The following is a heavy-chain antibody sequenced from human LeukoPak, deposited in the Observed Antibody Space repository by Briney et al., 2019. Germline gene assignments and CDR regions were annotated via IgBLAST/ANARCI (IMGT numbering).Heavy chain of an antibody. CDR3: AREDSSGYYLY. Sequence: SETLSLTCTVSGGSISSYYWSWIRQPPGKGLEWNGYIYYSGSTNYNPSLKSRVTISVDTSKNQFSLKLSSVTAADTAVYYCAREDSSGYYLYWGQGTLVTVSS. CDR2: IYYSGST. CDR1: GGSISSYY. J-gene: IGHJ4*02. V-gene: IGHV4-59*01. D-gene: IGHD3-22*01.